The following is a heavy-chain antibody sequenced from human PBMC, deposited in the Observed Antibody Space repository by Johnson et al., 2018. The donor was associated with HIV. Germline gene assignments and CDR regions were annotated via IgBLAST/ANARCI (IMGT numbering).Heavy chain of an antibody. CDR3: ARDQGMAGDAFDI. D-gene: IGHD5-24*01. CDR1: GFTFSSYW. V-gene: IGHV3-7*01. CDR2: IKQDGSEK. Sequence: VQLVESGGGLVQPGGSLRLSCAASGFTFSSYWMSWVRQAPGKGLEWVANIKQDGSEKYYVDSVKGRITISRDNAKNSLYLQMNSLRAEDTAVYYCARDQGMAGDAFDIWGQGTVVTVSS. J-gene: IGHJ3*02.